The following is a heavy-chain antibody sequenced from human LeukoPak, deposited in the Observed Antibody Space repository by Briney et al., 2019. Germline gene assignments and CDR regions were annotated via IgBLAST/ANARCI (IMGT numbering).Heavy chain of an antibody. CDR1: GFTFSSYG. D-gene: IGHD5-18*01. CDR3: AKDPSMDTASYWFDP. Sequence: GGSLRLSCAASGFTFSSYGMHWVRQAPGKGLEWVAVIWYDGSNKYYADSVNGRFTISRDNSKNTLYLQMNSLRAEDTAVYYCAKDPSMDTASYWFDPWGQGTLVTVSS. CDR2: IWYDGSNK. J-gene: IGHJ5*02. V-gene: IGHV3-33*06.